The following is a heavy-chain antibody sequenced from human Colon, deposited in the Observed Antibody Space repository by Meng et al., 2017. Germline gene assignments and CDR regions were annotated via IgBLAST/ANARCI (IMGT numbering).Heavy chain of an antibody. CDR1: GLPLSTYGVG. CDR3: AHFLAPVGYFDY. Sequence: QITLKGSGPTLVKPTQTLTLTCTCSGLPLSTYGVGVGWIRQPPGTALEWLALIYWDDDKRYSPSLKSRLTITKDTSKNQVVLTMTNMDPVDTATYYCAHFLAPVGYFDYWGQGALVTVSS. V-gene: IGHV2-5*02. J-gene: IGHJ4*02. CDR2: IYWDDDK. D-gene: IGHD1-14*01.